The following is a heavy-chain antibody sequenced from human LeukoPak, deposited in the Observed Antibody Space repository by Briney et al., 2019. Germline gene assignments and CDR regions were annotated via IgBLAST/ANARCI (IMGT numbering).Heavy chain of an antibody. CDR2: ISSSSSYI. D-gene: IGHD6-13*01. CDR1: GFTLSGHS. V-gene: IGHV3-21*01. CDR3: ATEQLAAAGTVLDY. Sequence: GGSLRLSCVVSGFTLSGHSINWVRQAPGKGLEWVSSISSSSSYIYYADSLKGRFTISRDNAKNSLYLQMNSLRAEDTAVYYCATEQLAAAGTVLDYWGQGTLVTVSS. J-gene: IGHJ4*02.